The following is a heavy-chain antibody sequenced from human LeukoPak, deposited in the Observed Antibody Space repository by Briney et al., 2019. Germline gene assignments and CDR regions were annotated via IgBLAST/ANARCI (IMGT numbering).Heavy chain of an antibody. Sequence: SQTLSLTCTVSGGSITSDNYFWSWIRHLPGKGLEWIGYIYHSGNTYYYPSLKSRVIMSVDASENQFSLKLSSVTAADTAVYYCAREVIAATVTDAFDIWGPGTLVTVSS. CDR3: AREVIAATVTDAFDI. CDR1: GGSITSDNYF. CDR2: IYHSGNT. D-gene: IGHD6-13*01. J-gene: IGHJ3*02. V-gene: IGHV4-31*03.